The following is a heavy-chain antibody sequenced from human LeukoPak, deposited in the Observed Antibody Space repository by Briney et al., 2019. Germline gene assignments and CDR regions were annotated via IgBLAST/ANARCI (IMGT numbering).Heavy chain of an antibody. V-gene: IGHV3-74*01. CDR1: GFTFSSYW. Sequence: GGSLRLSCAASGFTFSSYWMHWVRQAPGKGLVWVSRINSDGSSTSYADSVKGRFTISRDNAKNTLYLQMNSLRAEDTAVYYCARGYSSGWYYFDYWGQGTLVTVFS. J-gene: IGHJ4*02. D-gene: IGHD6-19*01. CDR3: ARGYSSGWYYFDY. CDR2: INSDGSST.